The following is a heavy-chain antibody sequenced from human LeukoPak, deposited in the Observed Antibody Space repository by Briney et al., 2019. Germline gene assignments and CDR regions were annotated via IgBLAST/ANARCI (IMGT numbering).Heavy chain of an antibody. CDR3: AYVKTGTTFPGLNYYYYGMDV. V-gene: IGHV1-8*01. CDR1: GYTFTSYD. D-gene: IGHD1-7*01. J-gene: IGHJ6*02. CDR2: MNPNSGNT. Sequence: ASVTVSCKASGYTFTSYDINWVRQATGQGLEWMGWMNPNSGNTGYAQKFQGRVTMTRNTSISTAYMELSSLRSEDTAVYYCAYVKTGTTFPGLNYYYYGMDVWGQGTTVTVSS.